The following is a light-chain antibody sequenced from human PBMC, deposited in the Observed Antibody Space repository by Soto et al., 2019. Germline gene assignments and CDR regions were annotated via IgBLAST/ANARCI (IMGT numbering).Light chain of an antibody. J-gene: IGLJ1*01. CDR2: EGS. CDR1: SSDVGSYNL. V-gene: IGLV2-23*01. CDR3: CSYAGSNSYV. Sequence: QSALTQPASVSGSPGQSITISCTGTSSDVGSYNLVSWFQQHPDKAPKLMIFEGSKRPSGVSNRFSGSKSANTASLTISGLQADDEAAYYCCSYAGSNSYVFGTGTKVTVL.